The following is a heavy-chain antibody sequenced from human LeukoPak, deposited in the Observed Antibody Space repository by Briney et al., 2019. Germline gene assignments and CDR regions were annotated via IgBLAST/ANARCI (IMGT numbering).Heavy chain of an antibody. CDR2: ISWNSGSI. D-gene: IGHD4-17*01. Sequence: PGRSLRLSCAASGFTFDDYAMHWVRQAPGKGLEWVSGISWNSGSIGYADSVKGRFTISRDNVKNSLYLQMNSLRAEDTAVYYCARVPIDYGFIFDYWGQGTLVTVSS. J-gene: IGHJ4*02. V-gene: IGHV3-9*01. CDR3: ARVPIDYGFIFDY. CDR1: GFTFDDYA.